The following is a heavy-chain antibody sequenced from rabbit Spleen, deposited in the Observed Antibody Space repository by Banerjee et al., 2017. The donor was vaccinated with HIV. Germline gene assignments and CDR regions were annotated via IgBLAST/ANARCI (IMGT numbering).Heavy chain of an antibody. CDR3: GSAYSDIYFNL. V-gene: IGHV1S45*01. Sequence: QEQLEESGGDLVKPEGSLTLTCTASGFSFSSGYYISWVRQAPGKGLEWIGCIGSGSGDTWYASWAKGRFTISKTSSTTVTLQMTSLTAADTATYFCGSAYSDIYFNLWGQGTLVTVS. CDR1: GFSFSSGYY. CDR2: IGSGSGDT. D-gene: IGHD6-1*01. J-gene: IGHJ4*01.